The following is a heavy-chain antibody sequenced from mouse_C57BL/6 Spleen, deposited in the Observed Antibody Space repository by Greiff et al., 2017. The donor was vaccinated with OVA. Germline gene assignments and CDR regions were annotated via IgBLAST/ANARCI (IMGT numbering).Heavy chain of an antibody. Sequence: VQLQQPGAELVMPGASVKLSCKASGYTFTSYWMHWVKQRPGQGLEWIGEIDPSDSYTNYNQKFKGKSTLTVDKSSSTAYMQLSSLTSEDAAVYYCARSTGRRDYCDDWGQGTTLTVAS. CDR3: ARSTGRRDYCDD. CDR2: IDPSDSYT. CDR1: GYTFTSYW. J-gene: IGHJ2*01. V-gene: IGHV1-69*01. D-gene: IGHD4-1*02.